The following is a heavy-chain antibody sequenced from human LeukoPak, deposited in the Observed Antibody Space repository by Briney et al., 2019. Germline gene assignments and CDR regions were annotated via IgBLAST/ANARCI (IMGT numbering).Heavy chain of an antibody. Sequence: GGSLRLSCAASGFTFSSYGMHWVRQAPGKGLEWVAVIWYDGSNKYYADSVKGRFTISRDNSKNTLYLQMNSLRAEDTAVYYCARRTAEYSSGWYGDWFDPWGQGTLVTVSS. CDR2: IWYDGSNK. D-gene: IGHD6-19*01. V-gene: IGHV3-33*01. J-gene: IGHJ5*02. CDR1: GFTFSSYG. CDR3: ARRTAEYSSGWYGDWFDP.